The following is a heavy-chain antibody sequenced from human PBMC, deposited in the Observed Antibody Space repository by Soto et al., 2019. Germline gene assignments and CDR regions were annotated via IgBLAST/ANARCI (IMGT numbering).Heavy chain of an antibody. CDR1: GFTFSSYG. CDR3: VREERYCSGGSCHHDALDI. Sequence: GGSLRLSCAASGFTFSSYGMHWVRQAPGKGLEWVAVIWYDGSNKYYADSVKGRFTISRDNSKNTLYLQMNSLRAEDTAVYYCVREERYCSGGSCHHDALDIWGQGTMVTVSS. V-gene: IGHV3-33*01. D-gene: IGHD2-15*01. CDR2: IWYDGSNK. J-gene: IGHJ3*02.